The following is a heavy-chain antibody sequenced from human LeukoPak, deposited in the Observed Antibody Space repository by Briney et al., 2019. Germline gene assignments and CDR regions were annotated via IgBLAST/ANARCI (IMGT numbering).Heavy chain of an antibody. J-gene: IGHJ5*01. V-gene: IGHV3-30*18. D-gene: IGHD2-2*02. CDR2: IPYDGSNK. Sequence: HPGGSLRLSCAASGFTFSSYGMPWVRQAPGKGLEWVAVIPYDGSNKYYTDSVKGRFTISRDNSKNTLYLQMNSLRAEDTAVYYCAKNRVPTAITPDSWGQGTLVTVSS. CDR1: GFTFSSYG. CDR3: AKNRVPTAITPDS.